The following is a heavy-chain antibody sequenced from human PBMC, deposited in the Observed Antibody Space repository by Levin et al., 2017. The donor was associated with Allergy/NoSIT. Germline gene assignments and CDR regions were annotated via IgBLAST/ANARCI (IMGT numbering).Heavy chain of an antibody. D-gene: IGHD2-2*03. CDR1: GYSISSGYY. J-gene: IGHJ5*02. Sequence: PSQTLSLTCAVSGYSISSGYYWGWIRRPPGTGLEWLGTIYHSGSSYYNPSLKSRVTISVDTSKNQFSLKVSSVTAADTAVYYCARWAGYCSSISCYADNWFDPWGQGTLVTVSS. V-gene: IGHV4-38-2*01. CDR3: ARWAGYCSSISCYADNWFDP. CDR2: IYHSGSS.